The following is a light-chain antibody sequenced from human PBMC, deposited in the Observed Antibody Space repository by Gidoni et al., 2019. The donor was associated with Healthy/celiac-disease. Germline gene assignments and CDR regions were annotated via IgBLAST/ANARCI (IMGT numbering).Light chain of an antibody. CDR2: WAF. Sequence: DIVMTQSPDSLAVSLGERATINCQSSQSVLYSSNNKNYLAWYQQKPGQPPKLLIYWAFTRESGVPDRVSGSGSGTDFTLTISSLQAEDLAVYYCQQYYSTLVYTFGQGTKLEIK. J-gene: IGKJ2*01. V-gene: IGKV4-1*01. CDR3: QQYYSTLVYT. CDR1: QSVLYSSNNKNY.